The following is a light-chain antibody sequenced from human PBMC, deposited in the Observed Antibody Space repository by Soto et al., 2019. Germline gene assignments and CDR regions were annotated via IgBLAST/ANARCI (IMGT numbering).Light chain of an antibody. V-gene: IGLV2-14*01. CDR1: SSDVGGYNY. CDR3: SSSTTSSPYV. Sequence: QSVLTQPASVSGSPGQSIAISCTGTSSDVGGYNYVSWYQQHPGKAPKLMIYDVSNRPSGVSDRFSGSKSGNTASLTISGLQAEDEADYYCSSSTTSSPYVFGTGTNVTVL. CDR2: DVS. J-gene: IGLJ1*01.